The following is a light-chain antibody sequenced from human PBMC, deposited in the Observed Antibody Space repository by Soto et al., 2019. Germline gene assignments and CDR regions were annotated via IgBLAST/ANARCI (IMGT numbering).Light chain of an antibody. Sequence: EIVLTQSPATLSLSPGERATLSCRASQSVSIYLAWYQQKPCQAPRLLIYDASNRATGIPARFSGSGSGTDFTLTISSLEPEDFAVYYCQQRSNWPPFTFGPGTKVDIK. CDR2: DAS. CDR3: QQRSNWPPFT. V-gene: IGKV3-11*01. J-gene: IGKJ3*01. CDR1: QSVSIY.